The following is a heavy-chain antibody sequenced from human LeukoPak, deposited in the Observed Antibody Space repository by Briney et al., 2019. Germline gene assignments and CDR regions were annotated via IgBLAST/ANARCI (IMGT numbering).Heavy chain of an antibody. V-gene: IGHV4-34*01. CDR3: ARSIVVVVAVSDYFDY. Sequence: SETLSLTCAVYGGSFSGYYWSWIRQPPGKGLEWIGEINHSGSTNYNPSLKSRVTISVGTSKNQFSLKLSSVTAADTAVYYCARSIVVVVAVSDYFDYWGQGTLVTVSS. J-gene: IGHJ4*02. CDR2: INHSGST. CDR1: GGSFSGYY. D-gene: IGHD2-15*01.